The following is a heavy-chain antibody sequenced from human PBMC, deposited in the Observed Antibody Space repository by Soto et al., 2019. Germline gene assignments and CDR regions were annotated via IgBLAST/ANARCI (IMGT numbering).Heavy chain of an antibody. CDR2: IHNSSSTI. Sequence: EVQLVESGGGLVQPGESLRLSCAASGFTFSSYSMHWVRQAPGKGLEWVSYIHNSSSTIYYADSVRGRFTISRDNAKNSLYLQMNSPRDEDTAVYYCARGVQIIVLLPAAIDYWGQGTLVTVSS. V-gene: IGHV3-48*02. CDR3: ARGVQIIVLLPAAIDY. J-gene: IGHJ4*02. D-gene: IGHD2-2*01. CDR1: GFTFSSYS.